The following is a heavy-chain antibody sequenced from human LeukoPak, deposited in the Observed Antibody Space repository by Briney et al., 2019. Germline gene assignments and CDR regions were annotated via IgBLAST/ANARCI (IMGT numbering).Heavy chain of an antibody. V-gene: IGHV3-23*01. CDR1: GFTFSNFA. CDR2: ISASGDYT. Sequence: GGSLRLSCAASGFTFSNFAMSWVRQAPGKGLEWISGISASGDYTYQADSVKGRFTISRENSKNTLYLQMNSLKTEDTAVYYCIHYDAGSYSTDYWGQGTQVTVSS. CDR3: IHYDAGSYSTDY. D-gene: IGHD3-10*01. J-gene: IGHJ4*02.